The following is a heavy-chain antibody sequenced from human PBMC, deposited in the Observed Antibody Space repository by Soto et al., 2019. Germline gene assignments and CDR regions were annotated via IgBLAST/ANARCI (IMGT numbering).Heavy chain of an antibody. J-gene: IGHJ3*01. Sequence: QVTLKESGPTLVEPTQTLTLTCTFSGFSLSSSGVSVAWIRQPPGKALQWLALIFWDDEKWYSPSLKNRLTINKDTSKNQVVLTMTKVDPVDIGTYFCSKRTGVTVESGFNVWGRGTMVTVSS. CDR1: GFSLSSSGVS. CDR2: IFWDDEK. D-gene: IGHD3-9*01. V-gene: IGHV2-5*02. CDR3: SKRTGVTVESGFNV.